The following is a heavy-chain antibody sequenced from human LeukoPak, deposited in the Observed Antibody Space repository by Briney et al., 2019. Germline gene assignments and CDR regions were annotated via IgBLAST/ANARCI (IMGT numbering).Heavy chain of an antibody. CDR2: ISYDGSNK. CDR3: ARDRGYYGSGSYYCDY. J-gene: IGHJ4*02. Sequence: GGSLRLSCVASGFSFSTYWMSWVRQAPGKGLEWVAVISYDGSNKYYADSVKGRFTISRDNSKNTLYLQMNSLRAEDTAVYYCARDRGYYGSGSYYCDYWGQGTLVTVSS. CDR1: GFSFSTYW. D-gene: IGHD3-10*01. V-gene: IGHV3-30-3*01.